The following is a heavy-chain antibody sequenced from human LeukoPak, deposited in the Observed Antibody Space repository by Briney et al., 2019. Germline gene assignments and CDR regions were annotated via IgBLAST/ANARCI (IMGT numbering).Heavy chain of an antibody. Sequence: PGGSLRLSCAASGFTFSSYSMNWVRQAPGRGLEWVSSISTSSSYIYYADSVKGRFTISRDNARNSLSLQVSRLRAEDTAVYYCVRDNWHQRHFFDWWGQGTLVTVSS. J-gene: IGHJ4*02. V-gene: IGHV3-21*01. CDR2: ISTSSSYI. CDR3: VRDNWHQRHFFDW. CDR1: GFTFSSYS.